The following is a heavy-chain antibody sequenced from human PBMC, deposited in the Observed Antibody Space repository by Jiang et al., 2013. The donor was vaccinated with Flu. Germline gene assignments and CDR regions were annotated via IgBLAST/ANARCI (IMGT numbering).Heavy chain of an antibody. CDR1: GGSISSYY. J-gene: IGHJ4*02. D-gene: IGHD6-19*01. CDR3: ASLESGWYIFDY. V-gene: IGHV4-59*08. CDR2: IYYSGST. Sequence: GLVKPSETLSLTCTVSGGSISSYYWSWIRQPPGKGLEWIGYIYYSGSTNYNPSLKSRVTISVDTSKNQFSLKLSSVTAADTAVYYCASLESGWYIFDYWGQGTLVTVSS.